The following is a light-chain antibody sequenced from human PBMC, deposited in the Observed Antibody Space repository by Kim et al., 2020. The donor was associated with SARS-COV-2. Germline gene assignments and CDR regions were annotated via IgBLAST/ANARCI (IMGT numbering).Light chain of an antibody. Sequence: SSELTQDPAVSVALGQTVRITCQGDSLRSYYASWYQQKPGQAPVLVIYGKNNRPSGIPDRFSGSSSGNTASLTITGAQAEDEADYYCNSRDSSGNHRWVFDGGAQLTVL. CDR2: GKN. J-gene: IGLJ3*02. CDR1: SLRSYY. V-gene: IGLV3-19*01. CDR3: NSRDSSGNHRWV.